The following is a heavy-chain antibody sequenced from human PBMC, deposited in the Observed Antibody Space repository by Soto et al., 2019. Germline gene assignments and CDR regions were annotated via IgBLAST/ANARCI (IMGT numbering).Heavy chain of an antibody. J-gene: IGHJ3*02. CDR2: IRGSGGSP. CDR3: AKGQSLRCTASDI. CDR1: GFPLNTYA. V-gene: IGHV3-23*01. D-gene: IGHD2-8*01. Sequence: EVQMLESGGGLVQPGGSLRLSCAVSGFPLNTYAMTWVRQAPGKGLEWVSAIRGSGGSPYYTDSVKGRFTISRDNSKNTLYLPMISLRVEDTAVYFCAKGQSLRCTASDIWGQGTMVTVSS.